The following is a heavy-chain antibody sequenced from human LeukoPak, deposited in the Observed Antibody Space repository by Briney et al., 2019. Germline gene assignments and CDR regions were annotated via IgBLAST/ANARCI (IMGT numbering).Heavy chain of an antibody. V-gene: IGHV4-31*03. CDR2: IYYSGST. CDR1: GGSISSGGYD. J-gene: IGHJ4*02. Sequence: SETLSLTCTVSGGSISSGGYDGSWIRQHPGKGLEWIGYIYYSGSTYYNPSLKSRVTISVDTSKNQFSLKLSSVTAADTAVYCFAIAAPYGSAWSWAYWGQGTLVTVSS. CDR3: AIAAPYGSAWSWAY. D-gene: IGHD6-19*01.